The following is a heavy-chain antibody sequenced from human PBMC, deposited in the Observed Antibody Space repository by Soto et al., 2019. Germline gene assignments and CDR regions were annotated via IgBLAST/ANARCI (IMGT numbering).Heavy chain of an antibody. J-gene: IGHJ3*02. D-gene: IGHD6-19*01. Sequence: QLLLQESGPGLVKSSETLSLTCSVSGGSISSSSYYWNWIRQSPGKGLEWIGGVYYSGTTYYNPSIMRRVTRSVDTYTQFSLNMSSVTAADPAYYFCARSPMVGTVAENAFDIWGRGTRVTVSS. CDR1: GGSISSSSYY. CDR2: VYYSGTT. V-gene: IGHV4-39*01. CDR3: ARSPMVGTVAENAFDI.